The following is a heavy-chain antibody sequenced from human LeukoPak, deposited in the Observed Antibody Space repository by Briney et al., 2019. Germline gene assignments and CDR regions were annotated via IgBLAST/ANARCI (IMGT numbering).Heavy chain of an antibody. J-gene: IGHJ5*02. CDR1: GYTFTGYY. CDR3: ARGGGIAGPNWFDP. D-gene: IGHD6-13*01. CDR2: INPNSGGT. V-gene: IGHV1-2*02. Sequence: GASVKVSSKASGYTFTGYYMHWVRQAPGQGLEWMGWINPNSGGTNYAQKFQGRVTMTRDTSISTAYMELSRLRSDDTAVYYCARGGGIAGPNWFDPWGQGTLVTVSS.